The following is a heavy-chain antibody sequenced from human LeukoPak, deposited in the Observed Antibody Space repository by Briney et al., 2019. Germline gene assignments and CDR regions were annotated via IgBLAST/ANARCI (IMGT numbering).Heavy chain of an antibody. J-gene: IGHJ4*02. D-gene: IGHD5-24*01. Sequence: SETLSLTCPVSGGSISSSSYYWGWIRQPPGKGLEWIGSIYYSGSTYYNPSLKSRVTISVATSQNQFSLKLSSVTAADTAVYYWARGRDGYNFLNRGEDYYFDYWGQGTLVTVSS. CDR2: IYYSGST. CDR1: GGSISSSSYY. CDR3: ARGRDGYNFLNRGEDYYFDY. V-gene: IGHV4-39*01.